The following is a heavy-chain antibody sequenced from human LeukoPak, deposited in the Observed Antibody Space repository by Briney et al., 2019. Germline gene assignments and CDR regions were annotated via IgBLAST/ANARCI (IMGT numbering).Heavy chain of an antibody. CDR2: ISYDGSNK. J-gene: IGHJ4*02. CDR1: GFTFSSYG. V-gene: IGHV3-30*03. Sequence: GGSLRLSCAASGFTFSSYGMHWVRQAPGKGLEWVAVISYDGSNKYYADSVKGRFTISRDNSKNTLYLQMNSLRAEDTAVYYCARGGGNWDPWGDYWGQGTLVTVSS. D-gene: IGHD1-1*01. CDR3: ARGGGNWDPWGDY.